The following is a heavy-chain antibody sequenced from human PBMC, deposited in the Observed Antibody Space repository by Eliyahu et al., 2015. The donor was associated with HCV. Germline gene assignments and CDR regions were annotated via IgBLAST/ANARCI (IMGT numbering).Heavy chain of an antibody. Sequence: ASGFTFSSYGMSWVRQAPGKGLEWVSGISGSGDGAYYADSVKGRFTISRDNSRNTLSLEMNSLRAEDTAVYYCARGRYQSAWTSSDYWGQGTLVTVSS. CDR2: ISGSGDGA. J-gene: IGHJ4*02. V-gene: IGHV3-23*01. CDR3: ARGRYQSAWTSSDY. D-gene: IGHD1-1*01. CDR1: GFTFSSYG.